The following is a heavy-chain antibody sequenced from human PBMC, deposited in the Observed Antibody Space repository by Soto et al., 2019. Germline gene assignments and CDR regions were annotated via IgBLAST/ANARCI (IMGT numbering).Heavy chain of an antibody. D-gene: IGHD3-22*01. Sequence: PGESLKISCKGSGYSFTSYWIGWVRQMPGKGLEWMGIIYPGDSDTRYSPSFQGQVTISADKSISTAYLQWRSLKASDTAMYYCARLAPNYYDSSGGFDYWGQGTLVTVSS. CDR1: GYSFTSYW. V-gene: IGHV5-51*01. CDR2: IYPGDSDT. J-gene: IGHJ4*02. CDR3: ARLAPNYYDSSGGFDY.